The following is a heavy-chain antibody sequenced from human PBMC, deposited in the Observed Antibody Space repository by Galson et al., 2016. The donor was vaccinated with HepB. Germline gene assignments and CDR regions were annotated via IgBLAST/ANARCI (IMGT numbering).Heavy chain of an antibody. CDR3: AHMTRGSNGYYCDD. D-gene: IGHD3-22*01. Sequence: PALVKPTQTLTLTCTFSGFSVNTNGVAVGWIRQPPGKALEWLAVIYYDDDKRYTPYLKSRLTLTKDTSEDQVVLTMINMDPVDTATYHCAHMTRGSNGYYCDDWGQGTRVTVSS. J-gene: IGHJ4*02. CDR1: GFSVNTNGVA. CDR2: IYYDDDK. V-gene: IGHV2-5*02.